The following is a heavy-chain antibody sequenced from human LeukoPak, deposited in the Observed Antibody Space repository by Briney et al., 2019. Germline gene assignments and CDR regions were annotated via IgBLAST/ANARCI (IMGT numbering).Heavy chain of an antibody. CDR2: ISSSGSTI. J-gene: IGHJ4*02. CDR3: AREDIAVAGSFDY. Sequence: GGSLRLSCAASGFTFSSYEMNWVRQAPGKGLEWVSYISSSGSTIYYADSVKGRFTISRDNAKNSLYLQMNSLRDEDTAVYYCAREDIAVAGSFDYWGQGTLVTVSS. D-gene: IGHD6-19*01. CDR1: GFTFSSYE. V-gene: IGHV3-48*03.